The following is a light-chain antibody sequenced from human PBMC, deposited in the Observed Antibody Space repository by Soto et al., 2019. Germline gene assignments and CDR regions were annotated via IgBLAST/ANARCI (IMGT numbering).Light chain of an antibody. Sequence: SYELTQPPSVSVAPGKTARLTCGGNNIGSKSVHWYQQKPGQAPVLVIYYDSDRPSGIPERFSGSNSGNTATLTISRVEAGDEADYYCQVWDSSSDHFVVFGGGTKLTVL. CDR1: NIGSKS. CDR2: YDS. V-gene: IGLV3-21*04. CDR3: QVWDSSSDHFVV. J-gene: IGLJ2*01.